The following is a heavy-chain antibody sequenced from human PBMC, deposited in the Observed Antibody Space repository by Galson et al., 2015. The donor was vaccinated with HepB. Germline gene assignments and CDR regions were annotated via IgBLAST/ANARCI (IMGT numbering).Heavy chain of an antibody. D-gene: IGHD1-26*01. V-gene: IGHV3-48*03. CDR2: ISSTGSIK. J-gene: IGHJ4*02. CDR3: ARGGVGATLHYFDY. Sequence: SLRLSCAASGFTFSSYEMNWVRQAPGKGLEWVSHISSTGSIKYDADSVKGRFTISRDNAKNSLYLQMNSLRAEDTAVYYCARGGVGATLHYFDYWGQGTLVTVSS. CDR1: GFTFSSYE.